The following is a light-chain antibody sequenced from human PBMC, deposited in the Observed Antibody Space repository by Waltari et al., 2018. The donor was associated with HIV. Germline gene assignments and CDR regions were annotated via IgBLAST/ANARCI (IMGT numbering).Light chain of an antibody. J-gene: IGLJ2*01. Sequence: QSGLTQPPSASGAPGQRVIISCSGSMSNIGTNSVNWYQQLPGTAPKLLIYINDQRPSGVPDRVSGSKSGTSASLATSGLQSEDEATYYCAALDDRMSGYVVFGGGTKLTVL. CDR2: IND. CDR1: MSNIGTNS. V-gene: IGLV1-44*01. CDR3: AALDDRMSGYVV.